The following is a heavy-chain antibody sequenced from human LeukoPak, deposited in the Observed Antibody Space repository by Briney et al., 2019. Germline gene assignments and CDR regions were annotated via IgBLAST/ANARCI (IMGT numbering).Heavy chain of an antibody. CDR2: IYYSGAT. V-gene: IGHV4-59*08. Sequence: SETLSLTCAVYGGSFSGYYWNWIRQSPGRGLQWVAYIYYSGATNYNPSLQSRVTLSLDSSNNRFSLKLNSVTAADTAVYYCVRFSSSTWAFDLWGQGTLVTVSS. D-gene: IGHD6-13*01. CDR1: GGSFSGYY. J-gene: IGHJ4*02. CDR3: VRFSSSTWAFDL.